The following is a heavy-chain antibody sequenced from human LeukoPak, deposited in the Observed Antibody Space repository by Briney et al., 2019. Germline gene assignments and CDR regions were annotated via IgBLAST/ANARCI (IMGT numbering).Heavy chain of an antibody. CDR3: ARVHFYDSSGYSLINP. J-gene: IGHJ4*02. D-gene: IGHD3-22*01. V-gene: IGHV1-2*02. Sequence: GASVKVSCKACGYTFTGYYMHWVRQAPGHGLEWMGRINPNSGGTNYAQKFQGRVTMTRDTSISTAYMELSRLKSDDTAVYYCARVHFYDSSGYSLINPWGQGTLVTVSS. CDR2: INPNSGGT. CDR1: GYTFTGYY.